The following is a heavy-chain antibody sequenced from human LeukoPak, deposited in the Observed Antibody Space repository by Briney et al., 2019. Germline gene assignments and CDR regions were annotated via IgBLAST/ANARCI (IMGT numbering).Heavy chain of an antibody. J-gene: IGHJ4*02. Sequence: GGSLRLSCAASGFTFSNYWMSWFRQTPGKGLEWVGNIKQDGSEKYYVDSVKGRFTISRDNAKNSLYLQMNSLRAEDTAVYYCARAIGIAVATFDYWGQGTLVTVSS. CDR3: ARAIGIAVATFDY. D-gene: IGHD6-19*01. CDR2: IKQDGSEK. CDR1: GFTFSNYW. V-gene: IGHV3-7*01.